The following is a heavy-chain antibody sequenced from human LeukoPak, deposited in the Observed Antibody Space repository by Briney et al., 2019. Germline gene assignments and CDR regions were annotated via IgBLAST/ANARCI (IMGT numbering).Heavy chain of an antibody. V-gene: IGHV3-23*01. J-gene: IGHJ1*01. CDR3: AKKVVVGATSPYSDFQD. CDR2: ISGSGVTT. Sequence: PGGSLRLSCAASGFTFSSYAMSWVRQAPGKGLGWVSAISGSGVTTHYAGSVKGRFSISRDNSKNTLYLQMNSLRAEDTALYYCAKKVVVGATSPYSDFQDWGQGTLVTVSS. D-gene: IGHD1-26*01. CDR1: GFTFSSYA.